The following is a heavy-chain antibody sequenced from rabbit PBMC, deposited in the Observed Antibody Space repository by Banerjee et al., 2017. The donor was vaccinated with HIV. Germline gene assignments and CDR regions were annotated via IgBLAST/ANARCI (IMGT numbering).Heavy chain of an antibody. CDR3: ARDFGDSYYIPYYFNL. J-gene: IGHJ4*01. CDR1: GFDFSSYG. D-gene: IGHD1-1*01. V-gene: IGHV1S45*01. CDR2: TYAGSSGST. Sequence: QEQLVESGGGLVQPGGSLKLSCKASGFDFSSYGVSWVRQAPGKGLEWIACTYAGSSGSTYYASWAKGRFTISKTSSTTVTLQMTSLTAADTATYFCARDFGDSYYIPYYFNLWGPGTLVTVS.